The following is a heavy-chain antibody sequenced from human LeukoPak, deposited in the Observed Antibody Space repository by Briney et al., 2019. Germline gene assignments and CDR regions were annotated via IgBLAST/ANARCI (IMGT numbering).Heavy chain of an antibody. CDR1: GTSFTSYY. D-gene: IGHD4-17*01. Sequence: PSETLSLTCGVSGTSFTSYYWSWIRQTPGKGLEWIGEVNHSGYTNMNPSLKSRVTISVDTSKNQFSLMMTSVTAADTAVYFCARMTTGTDYWGQGILVTVSS. J-gene: IGHJ4*02. V-gene: IGHV4-34*01. CDR3: ARMTTGTDY. CDR2: VNHSGYT.